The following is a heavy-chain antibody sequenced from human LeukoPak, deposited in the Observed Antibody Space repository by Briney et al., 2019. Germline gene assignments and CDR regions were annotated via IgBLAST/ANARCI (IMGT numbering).Heavy chain of an antibody. D-gene: IGHD7-27*01. Sequence: GGSLRLSCAASGFTVSSNYMSWVHQAPGKGLEWVSVIYSGGSTYYADSVKGRFTISRDNSKNTLYLQMNSLRAEDAAVYYCARDLGDAKGYWGQGTLVTVSS. V-gene: IGHV3-53*01. J-gene: IGHJ4*02. CDR1: GFTVSSNY. CDR3: ARDLGDAKGY. CDR2: IYSGGST.